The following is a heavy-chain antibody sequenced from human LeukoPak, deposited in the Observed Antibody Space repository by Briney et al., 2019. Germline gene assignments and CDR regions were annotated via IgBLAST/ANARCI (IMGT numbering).Heavy chain of an antibody. CDR3: AKDRGVGYYGSGTYPGGFDY. J-gene: IGHJ4*02. V-gene: IGHV3-9*01. Sequence: GGSLTLSCAASGFTFDDYAMHWVRQAPGKGLEWVSGVGWNSGSIGYGDSVKGRFTISRDNAKNSLYLQMNSLRAEDTALYYCAKDRGVGYYGSGTYPGGFDYWGQGKLVTVSS. CDR2: VGWNSGSI. CDR1: GFTFDDYA. D-gene: IGHD3-10*01.